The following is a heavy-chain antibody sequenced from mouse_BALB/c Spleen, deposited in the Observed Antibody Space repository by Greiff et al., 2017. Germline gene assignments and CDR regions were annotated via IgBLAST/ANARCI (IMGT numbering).Heavy chain of an antibody. CDR3: ARDGATMITAWFAY. V-gene: IGHV2-9*02. CDR2: LWAGGST. CDR1: GFSLTSYG. J-gene: IGHJ3*01. D-gene: IGHD2-4*01. Sequence: QVQLKESGPGLVAPSQSLSITCTVSGFSLTSYGVHWVRQPPGKGLEWLGVLWAGGSTNYNSALMSRLSISKDNSKSQVFLKMNSLQTDDTAMYYCARDGATMITAWFAYWGQGTLVTVSA.